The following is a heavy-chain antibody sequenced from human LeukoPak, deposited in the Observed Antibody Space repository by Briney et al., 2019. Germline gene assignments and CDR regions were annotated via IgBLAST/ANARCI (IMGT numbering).Heavy chain of an antibody. CDR3: ARATSYGDYVDY. CDR1: GGSISSSY. CDR2: IDYSGNT. Sequence: SETLSLTCTVSGGSISSSYWSWIRQPPGKGLEWIGYIDYSGNTNCNPSLKSRVTISVERSKNQFSLKLGSVTAADTAVYYCARATSYGDYVDYWGQGTLVTVSS. V-gene: IGHV4-59*08. J-gene: IGHJ4*02. D-gene: IGHD4-17*01.